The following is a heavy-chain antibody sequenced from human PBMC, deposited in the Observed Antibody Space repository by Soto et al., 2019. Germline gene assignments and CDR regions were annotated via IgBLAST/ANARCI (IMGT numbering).Heavy chain of an antibody. Sequence: QVQLVESGGGVVQPGRSLRLSCAASGFTFSSYGMHWVRQAPGQGLEWVAVISYDGSNKYYADSVKGRFTISRDNSKNTLYPQMNSLRAEDTAVYYCAKDSSGYYEYYYSMDVWGQGTKVTVSS. CDR3: AKDSSGYYEYYYSMDV. CDR1: GFTFSSYG. D-gene: IGHD3-22*01. J-gene: IGHJ6*02. V-gene: IGHV3-30*18. CDR2: ISYDGSNK.